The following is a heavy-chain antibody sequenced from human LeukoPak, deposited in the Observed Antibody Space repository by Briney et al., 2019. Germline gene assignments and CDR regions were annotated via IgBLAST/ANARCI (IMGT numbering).Heavy chain of an antibody. J-gene: IGHJ1*01. Sequence: PGGSLRLSCAASGFTFSSYSMNWVRQAPGKGLEWVSYISSSSSTIYYADSVKGRFTISRDNAKNSLYLQMNSLRAEDTAVYYCAREYSSSWYPEYFQHWGQGTLVTVSS. CDR3: AREYSSSWYPEYFQH. CDR1: GFTFSSYS. CDR2: ISSSSSTI. V-gene: IGHV3-48*04. D-gene: IGHD6-13*01.